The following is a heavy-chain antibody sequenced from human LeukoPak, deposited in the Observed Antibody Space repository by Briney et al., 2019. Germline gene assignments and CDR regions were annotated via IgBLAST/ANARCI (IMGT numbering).Heavy chain of an antibody. V-gene: IGHV5-51*01. D-gene: IGHD3-22*01. CDR3: ARTIISCYYDSSGFDY. Sequence: GESLKISCKGSGYSFTSYWIGWVRQMPGKGLEWMGIIYPGDSDTRYSPSFQGQVTISADKSISTAYLQWSSLKASDTAMYYCARTIISCYYDSSGFDYWGQGTLVTVSS. J-gene: IGHJ4*02. CDR1: GYSFTSYW. CDR2: IYPGDSDT.